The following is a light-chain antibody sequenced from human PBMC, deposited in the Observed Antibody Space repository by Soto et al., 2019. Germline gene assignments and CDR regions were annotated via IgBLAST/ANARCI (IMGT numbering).Light chain of an antibody. V-gene: IGLV2-14*03. CDR3: SSWTSGATYL. CDR1: SSDVGAYNY. J-gene: IGLJ1*01. CDR2: DVN. Sequence: QSALTQPASVSGSPGQSITISCAGTSSDVGAYNYVSCYQHHPGKAPKLMIYDVNNRPSGDSNRFSGSKSGNTASLTISGLQAEDEADYYCSSWTSGATYLFGRGTKVAGL.